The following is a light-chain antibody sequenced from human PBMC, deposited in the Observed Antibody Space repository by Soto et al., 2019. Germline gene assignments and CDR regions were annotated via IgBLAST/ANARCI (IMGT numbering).Light chain of an antibody. CDR3: QQYDNWPIT. V-gene: IGKV3-15*01. CDR2: GAS. Sequence: EIVMTQSPATLSVSPGARAPLSCRASQSININLAWYQQKPGQAPRLLIYGASTRATGLPARFSGSGSGTEFTLIISSLQSEDSADYYCQQYDNWPITFGQGTRLEIK. CDR1: QSININ. J-gene: IGKJ5*01.